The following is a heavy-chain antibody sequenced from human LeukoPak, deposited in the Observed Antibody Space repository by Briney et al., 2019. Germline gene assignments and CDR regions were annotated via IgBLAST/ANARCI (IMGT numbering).Heavy chain of an antibody. Sequence: SGGSLRLSCAASGFTFSSYSMNWVRQAPGKGLEWVSSISSSSSYIYYADSVKGRFAVSRDNAKNSLYLQMNSLRAEDTALYHCARGQLWFDPWGQGTLVTVSS. J-gene: IGHJ5*02. CDR1: GFTFSSYS. D-gene: IGHD5-24*01. CDR3: ARGQLWFDP. V-gene: IGHV3-21*04. CDR2: ISSSSSYI.